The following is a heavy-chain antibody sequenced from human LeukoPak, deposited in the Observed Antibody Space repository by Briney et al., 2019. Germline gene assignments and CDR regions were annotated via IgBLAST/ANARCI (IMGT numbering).Heavy chain of an antibody. D-gene: IGHD6-19*01. CDR2: FDPEENKR. CDR1: GYTFTSYY. J-gene: IGHJ2*01. CDR3: AKGPPGSDNDWYFDL. V-gene: IGHV1-24*01. Sequence: ASVKVSCKASGYTFTSYYMHWVRQAPGKGLEWMGGFDPEENKRIYAQKFKGRVTMTEDTSTDTAYMELSSLRFEDTAVYFCAKGPPGSDNDWYFDLWGRGTLVTVSS.